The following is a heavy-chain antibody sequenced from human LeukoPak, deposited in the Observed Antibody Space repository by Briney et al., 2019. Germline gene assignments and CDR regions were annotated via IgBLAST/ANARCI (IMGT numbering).Heavy chain of an antibody. D-gene: IGHD6-19*01. CDR1: GGSISSSSYY. CDR3: ARTYRGWSGYDAFDI. CDR2: IYYSGST. V-gene: IGHV4-39*07. Sequence: SETLSLTCTVSGGSISSSSYYWGWIRQPPGKGLEWIGSIYYSGSTYYNPSLKSRVTISVDTSKNQFSLKLSSVTAADTAVYYCARTYRGWSGYDAFDIWGQGTMVTVSS. J-gene: IGHJ3*02.